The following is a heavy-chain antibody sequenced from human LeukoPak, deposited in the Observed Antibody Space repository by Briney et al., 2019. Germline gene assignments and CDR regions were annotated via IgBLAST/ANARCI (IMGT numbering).Heavy chain of an antibody. CDR1: GFTFSNAW. D-gene: IGHD5-12*01. CDR3: STYSGYIFAAFDY. CDR2: IKSKTDGGTT. V-gene: IGHV3-15*01. Sequence: GGSLRVSPAASGFTFSNAWLFCVRQAPGKGLEWVGRIKSKTDGGTTDYAAPVKGRFTISRDDSKKTLYLQMNSLKTEDTALYYCSTYSGYIFAAFDYWGQGTMVTVSS. J-gene: IGHJ4*02.